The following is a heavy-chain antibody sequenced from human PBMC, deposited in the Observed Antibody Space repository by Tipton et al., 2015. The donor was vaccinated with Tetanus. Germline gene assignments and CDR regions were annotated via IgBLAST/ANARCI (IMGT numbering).Heavy chain of an antibody. V-gene: IGHV4-39*01. CDR2: IYYSGST. D-gene: IGHD2-8*01. CDR3: ARRQTYCTNGFCPFEN. J-gene: IGHJ4*02. Sequence: LRLSCTVSGGSISSSNYYWGWIRQPPGKGLEWIGSIYYSGSTYYNPSLKSRVTISVDTSKNQFSLRLSSVTAADTAVYYCARRQTYCTNGFCPFENWGQGTLVTVSS. CDR1: GGSISSSNYY.